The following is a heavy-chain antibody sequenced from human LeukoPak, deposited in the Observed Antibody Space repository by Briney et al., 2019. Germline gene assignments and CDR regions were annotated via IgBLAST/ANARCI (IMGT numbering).Heavy chain of an antibody. Sequence: GGSLRLSCAASGFTFSSYGMHWVRQAPGKGLEWVAVISYDGSNKYYADSVKGRFTISRDNSKNTLYLQMNSLRAEDTAVYYCAKGQRNLAATVDYWGHGTLVTVSS. CDR2: ISYDGSNK. J-gene: IGHJ4*01. CDR1: GFTFSSYG. D-gene: IGHD6-6*01. CDR3: AKGQRNLAATVDY. V-gene: IGHV3-30*18.